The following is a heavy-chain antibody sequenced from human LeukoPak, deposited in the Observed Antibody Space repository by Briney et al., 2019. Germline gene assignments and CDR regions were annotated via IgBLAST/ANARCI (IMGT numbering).Heavy chain of an antibody. V-gene: IGHV4-31*03. CDR3: ARATYSSGWYAYYYYGMDV. Sequence: SETLSLTCTVSGGSISSGGYYWSWIRQHPGKGLEWIVYIYYSGSTYYNPSLKSRVTISVDTSKNQFSLKLSSVTAADTAVYYCARATYSSGWYAYYYYGMDVWGQGTTVTVSS. J-gene: IGHJ6*02. CDR1: GGSISSGGYY. D-gene: IGHD6-19*01. CDR2: IYYSGST.